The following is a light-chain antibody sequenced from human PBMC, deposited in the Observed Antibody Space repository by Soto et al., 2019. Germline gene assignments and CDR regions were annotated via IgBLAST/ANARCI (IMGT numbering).Light chain of an antibody. J-gene: IGLJ3*02. V-gene: IGLV1-47*02. CDR3: AAWDDSLTGRV. CDR1: GSNIGPNY. Sequence: QSVLTQSPSASGTPGQRITICCYGSGSNIGPNYVYWFQQFPGTAPKLLIYNDDQRPSGVPDRFSGSKSGTSASLGISGLRSEDEADYYCAAWDDSLTGRVFGGGTKLTVL. CDR2: NDD.